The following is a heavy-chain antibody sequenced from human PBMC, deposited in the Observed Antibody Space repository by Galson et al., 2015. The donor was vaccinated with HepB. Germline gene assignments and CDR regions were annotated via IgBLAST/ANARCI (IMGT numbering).Heavy chain of an antibody. CDR2: ISSSSSYI. CDR3: ARTVMGRAAGIATYYYYYYMDV. D-gene: IGHD6-13*01. J-gene: IGHJ6*03. V-gene: IGHV3-21*01. Sequence: SLRLSCAASGFTFSNYSMNWVRQAPGKGLEWVSSISSSSSYIYYADSVKGRFTISRDNAKNSLYLQMNSLRAEDTAVYYCARTVMGRAAGIATYYYYYYMDVWGKGTTVTVSS. CDR1: GFTFSNYS.